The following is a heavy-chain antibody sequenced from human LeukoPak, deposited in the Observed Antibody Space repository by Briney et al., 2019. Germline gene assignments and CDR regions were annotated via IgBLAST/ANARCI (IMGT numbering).Heavy chain of an antibody. CDR1: AYTFTVYY. Sequence: ASVKVSCKASAYTFTVYYMHWVRPAPGQGLEWMGWINPNIGVTNYAQNSQGRVNMTRDTSISTAYMELSRLRSDDTAVDYCARGGTGATPPFWGQGTLVTVSS. D-gene: IGHD5-12*01. J-gene: IGHJ4*02. V-gene: IGHV1-2*02. CDR2: INPNIGVT. CDR3: ARGGTGATPPF.